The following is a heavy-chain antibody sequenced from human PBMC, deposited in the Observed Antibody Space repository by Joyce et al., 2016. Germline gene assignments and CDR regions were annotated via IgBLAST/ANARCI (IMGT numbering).Heavy chain of an antibody. CDR2: IIPMLNRT. D-gene: IGHD5-24*01. Sequence: QVHLVQSGAEVKKSGSSVKVSCKASGGSFNKYTVSWVRQAPGQGLAWMGRIIPMLNRTNYAQEFQGRVTITADKSTTTAYMQLTGLRSDDTAVYFCAGTFNYPHHDGMDVWGQGTTATVSS. CDR1: GGSFNKYT. J-gene: IGHJ6*02. CDR3: AGTFNYPHHDGMDV. V-gene: IGHV1-69*02.